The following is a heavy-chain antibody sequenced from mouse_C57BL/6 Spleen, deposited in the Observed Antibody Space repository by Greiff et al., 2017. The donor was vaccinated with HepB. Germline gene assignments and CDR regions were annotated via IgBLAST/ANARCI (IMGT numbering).Heavy chain of an antibody. CDR1: GFTFTDYY. CDR2: IRNKANGYTT. D-gene: IGHD1-1*01. V-gene: IGHV7-3*01. CDR3: ARYNDGTAWFAY. Sequence: EVQGVESGGGLVQPGGSLSLSCVASGFTFTDYYMSWVRQPPGKALEWLGFIRNKANGYTTEYSASVKGRFTISRDNSQSILYLQMNALRAEDSATYYCARYNDGTAWFAYWGQGTLVTVSA. J-gene: IGHJ3*01.